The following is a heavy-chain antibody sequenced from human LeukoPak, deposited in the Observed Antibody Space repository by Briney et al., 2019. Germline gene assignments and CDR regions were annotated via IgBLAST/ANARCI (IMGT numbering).Heavy chain of an antibody. CDR3: ARVASKGGMDV. V-gene: IGHV4-59*01. CDR2: VHYTWST. J-gene: IGHJ6*02. D-gene: IGHD5/OR15-5a*01. Sequence: SETLSLTCSVPGGSIGSYHWSWIRQPPGKGLEWIGHVHYTWSTKYNPSLTGRVSISLDRSKNQFSLSLSSLTAADTAVYYCARVASKGGMDVWGQGTTVIVSS. CDR1: GGSIGSYH.